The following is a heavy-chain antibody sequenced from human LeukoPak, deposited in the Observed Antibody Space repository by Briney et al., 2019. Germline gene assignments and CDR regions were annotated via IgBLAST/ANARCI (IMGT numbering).Heavy chain of an antibody. CDR3: ARGRDYYDSSDTDAFDI. Sequence: SETLSLTCTVSGGSISSGDYYWSWIRQPPGKGLEWIGYIYYSGSTYYNPSLKSRVTISVDTSKNQFSLKLSSVTAADTAVYYCARGRDYYDSSDTDAFDIWGQGTMVTVSS. CDR1: GGSISSGDYY. V-gene: IGHV4-30-4*08. J-gene: IGHJ3*02. D-gene: IGHD3-22*01. CDR2: IYYSGST.